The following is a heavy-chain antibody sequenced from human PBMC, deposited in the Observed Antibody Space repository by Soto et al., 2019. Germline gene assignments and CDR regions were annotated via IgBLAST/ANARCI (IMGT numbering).Heavy chain of an antibody. V-gene: IGHV3-23*01. Sequence: PGGSLRLSCAASGFTSSAFSLSWVRQAPGEGLEWVSGIVGSGGRTYYADSVKGRFTISRDNSKNTVYLQMSSLRAEDTAMYYCAKARGGMYGSGWSKSLDFGGQQTQVTVSS. D-gene: IGHD6-19*01. CDR2: IVGSGGRT. J-gene: IGHJ4*02. CDR1: GFTSSAFS. CDR3: AKARGGMYGSGWSKSLDF.